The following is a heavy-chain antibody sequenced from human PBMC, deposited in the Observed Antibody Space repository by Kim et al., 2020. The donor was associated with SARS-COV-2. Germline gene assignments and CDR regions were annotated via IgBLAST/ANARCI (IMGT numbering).Heavy chain of an antibody. CDR3: ASPAAAGTWSFDY. J-gene: IGHJ4*02. D-gene: IGHD6-13*01. V-gene: IGHV1-8*01. Sequence: YAQEVQGRVTMTRNTSISTAYMELSSLRSEDTAVYYCASPAAAGTWSFDYWGQGTLVTVSS.